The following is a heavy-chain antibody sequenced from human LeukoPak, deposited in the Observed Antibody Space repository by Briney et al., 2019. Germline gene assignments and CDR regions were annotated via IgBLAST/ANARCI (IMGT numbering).Heavy chain of an antibody. CDR3: VRWGDGYNYLSY. Sequence: GGSLRLAXAASGFTFSSYSMNWVCQAPGKGLEWLSYITSSSNTIYYADSVRGRFTISRDNAKNSLYLQMHSLRAEDTAVYYCVRWGDGYNYLSYWGQGTLVTVSS. J-gene: IGHJ4*02. CDR2: ITSSSNTI. V-gene: IGHV3-48*01. CDR1: GFTFSSYS. D-gene: IGHD5-24*01.